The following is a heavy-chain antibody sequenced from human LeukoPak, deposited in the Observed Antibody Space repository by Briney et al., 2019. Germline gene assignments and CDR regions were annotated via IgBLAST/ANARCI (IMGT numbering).Heavy chain of an antibody. Sequence: PSETLSLTCTVSGGSISSYYWSWIRQPPGKGLEWIGHVYGSGSTNYNPSLKSRVTLSVDTSKNQFSLKLSSVTAADTAVYYCAREGTSGTHLNWFDPWGQGTLVTVSS. V-gene: IGHV4-59*01. J-gene: IGHJ5*02. D-gene: IGHD1-1*01. CDR2: VYGSGST. CDR1: GGSISSYY. CDR3: AREGTSGTHLNWFDP.